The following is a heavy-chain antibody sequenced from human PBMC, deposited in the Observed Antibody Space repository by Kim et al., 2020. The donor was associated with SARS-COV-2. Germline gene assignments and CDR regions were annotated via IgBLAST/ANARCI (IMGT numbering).Heavy chain of an antibody. CDR2: IYYSGST. V-gene: IGHV4-39*01. Sequence: SETLSLTCTVSGGSISSSSYYWGWIRQPPGKGLEWIGSIYYSGSTYYNPSLKSRVTITVDTSKSQFSLKLDSVTAADTAVYYCAGHSGNYYGAGDYWGQGTLVTVSS. CDR1: GGSISSSSYY. J-gene: IGHJ4*02. D-gene: IGHD1-26*01. CDR3: AGHSGNYYGAGDY.